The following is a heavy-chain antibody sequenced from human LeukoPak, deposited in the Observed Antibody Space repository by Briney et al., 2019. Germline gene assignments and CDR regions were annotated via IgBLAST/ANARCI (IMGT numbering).Heavy chain of an antibody. CDR3: ALLEAGIAVAGTDY. D-gene: IGHD6-19*01. J-gene: IGHJ4*02. CDR2: ICYSGST. V-gene: IGHV4-59*01. CDR1: GGFFSSYY. Sequence: SETLSLTCTVSGGFFSSYYWSWIRQPPGKGLEWIGYICYSGSTNYNPSLKSRVTISVDTSKNQFSLKLSSVTAADTAVYYCALLEAGIAVAGTDYWGQGTLVTVSS.